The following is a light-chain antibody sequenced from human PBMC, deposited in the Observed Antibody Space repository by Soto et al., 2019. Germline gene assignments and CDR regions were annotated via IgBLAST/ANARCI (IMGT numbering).Light chain of an antibody. J-gene: IGKJ1*01. CDR1: QSVSSDC. CDR3: QQCGSSRRT. V-gene: IGKV3-20*01. Sequence: EIVLTQPPGILSVSPGERATLSCRASQSVSSDCLAWYRQRPGQAPRLLIYGASTRATGTPDRISGSGSGTDFTLTISRLEPEDFAVYYCQQCGSSRRTFGQGTRVEIK. CDR2: GAS.